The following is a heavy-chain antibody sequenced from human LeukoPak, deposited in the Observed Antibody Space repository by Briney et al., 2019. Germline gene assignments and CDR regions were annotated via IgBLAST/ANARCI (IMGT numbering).Heavy chain of an antibody. D-gene: IGHD2-15*01. Sequence: GGSLRLSCVASEFILSSYWMHWVRQVPGRGLVLVSCINSDGSSTTYADSVKGRFTISRDNAKNTMYLQMNSLRAEDTAVYYCATRGGGSLDIWGQGTLVTVSS. CDR1: EFILSSYW. CDR2: INSDGSST. V-gene: IGHV3-74*01. J-gene: IGHJ3*02. CDR3: ATRGGGSLDI.